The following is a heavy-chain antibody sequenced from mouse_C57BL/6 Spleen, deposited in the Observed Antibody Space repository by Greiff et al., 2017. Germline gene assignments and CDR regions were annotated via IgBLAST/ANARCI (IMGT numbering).Heavy chain of an antibody. J-gene: IGHJ4*01. D-gene: IGHD2-1*01. V-gene: IGHV5-4*01. CDR3: ARVLYYGNYDYAMDY. Sequence: EVQLQQSGGGLVKPGGSLKLSCAASGFTFSSYAMSWVRQTPEKRLEWVATISDGGSYTYYPDNVKGRFTISRDNAKNNLYLQMSHLKSEDTAMYYCARVLYYGNYDYAMDYWGQGTSVTVSS. CDR2: ISDGGSYT. CDR1: GFTFSSYA.